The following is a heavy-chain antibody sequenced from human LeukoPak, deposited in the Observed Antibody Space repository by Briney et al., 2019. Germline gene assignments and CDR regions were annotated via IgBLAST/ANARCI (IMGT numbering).Heavy chain of an antibody. CDR3: ARDRGSGIDY. Sequence: SETPSLTCTVSGGSISSYFWSWIRQPAGKGLEWVGRIYTSGTTSYNASLKSRVTMSVDTSKNQFSLKLSSVTAADTAVYYCARDRGSGIDYWGQGTLVTVSS. J-gene: IGHJ4*02. CDR2: IYTSGTT. V-gene: IGHV4-4*07. D-gene: IGHD3-10*01. CDR1: GGSISSYF.